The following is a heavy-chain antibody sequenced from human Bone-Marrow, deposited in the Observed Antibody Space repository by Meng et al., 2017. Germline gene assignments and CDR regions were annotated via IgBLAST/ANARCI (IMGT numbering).Heavy chain of an antibody. J-gene: IGHJ4*02. Sequence: VPVGGFGGGVVQPGRSLGLSCAASGLTFSSDAMPWVRQAPGKGLEWVGRIGNKKEGRTTDYAAPVKGRFTISSDESKNTFYLQMNSLKSEDTAVYYCIAWYLGFWGQGTLVTVSS. CDR1: GLTFSSDA. CDR3: IAWYLGF. V-gene: IGHV3-15*04. CDR2: IGNKKEGRTT.